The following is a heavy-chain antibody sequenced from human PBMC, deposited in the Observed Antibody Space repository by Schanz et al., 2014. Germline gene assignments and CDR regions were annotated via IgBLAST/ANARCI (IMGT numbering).Heavy chain of an antibody. CDR2: IDGEGSDT. CDR1: GFTFSNNW. CDR3: VRDERISSGVWFDP. Sequence: LLVESGGGLVQPGGSLRLSCAASGFTFSNNWMHWFRQGPGKGLSWVARIDGEGSDTRYADSVKGRFTISRDNARNTVSLQMNSLRADDTGVYYCVRDERISSGVWFDPWGQGTLVTVSS. D-gene: IGHD6-19*01. V-gene: IGHV3-74*01. J-gene: IGHJ5*02.